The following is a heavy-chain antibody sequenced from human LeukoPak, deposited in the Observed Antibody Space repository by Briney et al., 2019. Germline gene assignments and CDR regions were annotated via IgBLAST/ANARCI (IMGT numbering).Heavy chain of an antibody. CDR3: ARNWGVDYYYMDV. CDR2: INPSGGDT. CDR1: GYTFTSYY. Sequence: ASVKVSCKASGYTFTSYYMHWVRQAPGQGLEWMGIINPSGGDTSYAQKFQGRVTMTRDTSTSTVYMELSSLRSEDTAVYYCARNWGVDYYYMDVWGKGTTVTISS. J-gene: IGHJ6*03. V-gene: IGHV1-46*01. D-gene: IGHD7-27*01.